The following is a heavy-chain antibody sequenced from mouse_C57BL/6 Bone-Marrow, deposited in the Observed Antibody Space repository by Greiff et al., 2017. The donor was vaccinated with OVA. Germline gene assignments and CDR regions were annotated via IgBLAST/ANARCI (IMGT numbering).Heavy chain of an antibody. J-gene: IGHJ4*01. CDR3: TRERSTVVATDYYAMDY. CDR2: ISSGGDYI. Sequence: EVKVEESGEGLVKPGGSLKLSCAASGFTFSSYAMSWVRQTPEKRLEWVAYISSGGDYIYYADTVKGRFTISRVNARNTLYLQMSSLKSEDTAMYYCTRERSTVVATDYYAMDYWGQGTSVTVSS. CDR1: GFTFSSYA. D-gene: IGHD1-1*01. V-gene: IGHV5-9-1*02.